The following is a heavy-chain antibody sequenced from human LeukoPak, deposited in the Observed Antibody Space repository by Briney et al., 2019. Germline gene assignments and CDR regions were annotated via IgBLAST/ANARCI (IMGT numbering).Heavy chain of an antibody. CDR2: INHSGST. CDR1: GGSFSGYY. CDR3: ARAPLPNRLYYFDY. D-gene: IGHD1-14*01. V-gene: IGHV4-34*01. J-gene: IGHJ4*02. Sequence: PSETLSLTCAVYGGSFSGYYWSWIRQPPGKGLEWIGEINHSGSTNYNPSLKSRVTISVDTSKNQFSLKLSSVTAADTAVYYCARAPLPNRLYYFDYWGQGTLVTVSS.